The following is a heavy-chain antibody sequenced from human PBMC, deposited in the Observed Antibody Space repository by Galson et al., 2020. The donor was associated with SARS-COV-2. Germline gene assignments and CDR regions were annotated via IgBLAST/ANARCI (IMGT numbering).Heavy chain of an antibody. CDR3: AKDRDSSGYYYGDAFDI. CDR1: GFTFSSYA. CDR2: ISGSGGST. J-gene: IGHJ3*02. V-gene: IGHV3-23*01. Sequence: GESLKISCAASGFTFSSYAMSWVRQAPGKGLEWVSAISGSGGSTYYADSVKGRFTISRDNSKNTLYLQMNSLRAEDTAVYYCAKDRDSSGYYYGDAFDIWGQGTMVTVSS. D-gene: IGHD3-22*01.